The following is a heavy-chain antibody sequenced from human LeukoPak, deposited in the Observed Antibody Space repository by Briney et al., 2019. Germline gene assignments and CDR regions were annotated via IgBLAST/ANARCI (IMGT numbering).Heavy chain of an antibody. J-gene: IGHJ5*02. CDR3: AKAHDFWSGYPFDP. CDR1: GFTLSSYA. D-gene: IGHD3-3*01. Sequence: GRSLRLSCAASGFTLSSYAMHWVRQAPGKGLEWVAVISYDGSNKYYADSVKGRFTISRDNSKNTLYLQMNSLRAEDTAVYYCAKAHDFWSGYPFDPWGQGTLVTVSS. V-gene: IGHV3-30-3*01. CDR2: ISYDGSNK.